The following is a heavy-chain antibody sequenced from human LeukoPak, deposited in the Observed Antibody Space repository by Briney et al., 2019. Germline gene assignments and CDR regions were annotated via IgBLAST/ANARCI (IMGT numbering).Heavy chain of an antibody. Sequence: PGGSLRLSCAASGFTFSSYSMNWVRQAPGKGLEWVSYISSSSSTIYYADSVKGRFTISRDNSKNTLYLQMNSLRAEDTAVYYCATRGAVVGTESYFDYWGQGTLVTVSS. CDR2: ISSSSSTI. D-gene: IGHD2-2*01. V-gene: IGHV3-48*01. CDR1: GFTFSSYS. CDR3: ATRGAVVGTESYFDY. J-gene: IGHJ4*02.